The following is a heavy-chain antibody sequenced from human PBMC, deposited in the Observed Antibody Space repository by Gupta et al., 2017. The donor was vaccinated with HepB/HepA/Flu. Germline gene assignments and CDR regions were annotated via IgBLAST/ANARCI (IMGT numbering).Heavy chain of an antibody. CDR1: GYTFTSHY. V-gene: IGHV1-46*01. Sequence: QVQLVQSGAEVKKPGASVKVSCKASGYTFTSHYMHWVRQAPGHGLEWMGVINPSGGSTDYAQEFQVRVTMTRDTSTSTVYLELSSLRSEDTAVYYCARGLYSSGGWYFDPWGQGTPVTVSS. CDR3: ARGLYSSGGWYFDP. D-gene: IGHD6-19*01. CDR2: INPSGGST. J-gene: IGHJ5*02.